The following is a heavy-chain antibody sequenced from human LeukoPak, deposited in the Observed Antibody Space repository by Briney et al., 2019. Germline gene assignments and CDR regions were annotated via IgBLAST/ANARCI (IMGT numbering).Heavy chain of an antibody. D-gene: IGHD2-15*01. V-gene: IGHV4-31*03. Sequence: SETLSLTCTVSGGSISSGGYYWSWIRQHPGKGLEWIGYIYYSGSTYYNPSLKSRVTISVDTSKNQFSLKLSSVTAADTAVYYCARDSFGGSPFDPWGQGTLVTVSP. CDR3: ARDSFGGSPFDP. J-gene: IGHJ5*02. CDR2: IYYSGST. CDR1: GGSISSGGYY.